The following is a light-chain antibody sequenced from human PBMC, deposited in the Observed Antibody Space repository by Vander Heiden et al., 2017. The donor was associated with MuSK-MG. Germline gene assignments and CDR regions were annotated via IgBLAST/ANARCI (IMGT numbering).Light chain of an antibody. CDR1: QGIRNS. Sequence: DIQMTQSPYSLSASVGDRGTITCRACQGIRNSLAWYQQISGKAPKLLLYAAFRLESGVPSRSSGSRSGTDYTLTISSLQPEDFATYYCLQHYTAPAPTFGGGTKVEIK. CDR3: LQHYTAPAPT. CDR2: AAF. J-gene: IGKJ4*01. V-gene: IGKV1-NL1*01.